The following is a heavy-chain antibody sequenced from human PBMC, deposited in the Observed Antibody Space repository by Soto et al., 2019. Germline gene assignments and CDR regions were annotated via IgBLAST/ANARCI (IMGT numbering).Heavy chain of an antibody. CDR3: ARAMGDWGTYYYYYGMDV. CDR2: VYYSGAT. CDR1: GDSMTNNY. Sequence: SETLSLTCTVSGDSMTNNYWGWIRQPPGKGLEWIGYVYYSGATNYNPSLKSRVSMSPDQSRNQFSLKLTSVTAADTAVYYCARAMGDWGTYYYYYGMDVWGQGNMVTVSS. D-gene: IGHD3-16*01. J-gene: IGHJ6*02. V-gene: IGHV4-59*01.